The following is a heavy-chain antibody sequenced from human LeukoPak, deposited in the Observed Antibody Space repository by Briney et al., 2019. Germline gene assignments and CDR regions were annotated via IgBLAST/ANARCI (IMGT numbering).Heavy chain of an antibody. D-gene: IGHD5-12*01. CDR3: ARAVDAIGDFDI. CDR2: INQSGST. Sequence: SETLSLTCAVYGGSFSGYYWSWIRQPPGKGLEWIGEINQSGSTNYNPSLKSRVTISVDTSKNQFSLKLSSVTAADTAVYYCARAVDAIGDFDIWGQGTIVTVSS. V-gene: IGHV4-34*01. CDR1: GGSFSGYY. J-gene: IGHJ3*02.